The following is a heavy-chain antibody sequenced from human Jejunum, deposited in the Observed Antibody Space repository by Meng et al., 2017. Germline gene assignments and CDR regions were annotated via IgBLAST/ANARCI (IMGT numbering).Heavy chain of an antibody. CDR3: TTGYCSGGRCLGYYFDY. J-gene: IGHJ4*02. CDR2: IKSKTDGGTI. CDR1: EFILNNAW. Sequence: SLKISCAASEFILNNAWMNWVRQAAGKGLEWVGRIKSKTDGGTIDYAAPVKGRFTISRDDSKNTLYLQMNSLKSEDTAVYFCTTGYCSGGRCLGYYFDYWGQGTLVTVSS. D-gene: IGHD2-15*01. V-gene: IGHV3-15*01.